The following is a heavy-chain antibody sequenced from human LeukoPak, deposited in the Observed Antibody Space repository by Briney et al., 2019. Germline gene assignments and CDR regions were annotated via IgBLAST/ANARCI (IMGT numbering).Heavy chain of an antibody. J-gene: IGHJ6*03. CDR3: ARGPGYSSSWYWYYYYYYMDV. CDR1: GGSFSGYY. CDR2: INHSGST. Sequence: SETLSLTCAVYGGSFSGYYWSWIRQPPVKGLEWTGEINHSGSTNYNPSLKSRVTISVDTSKNQFSLKLSSVTAADTAVYYCARGPGYSSSWYWYYYYYYMDVWGKGTTVTVSS. V-gene: IGHV4-34*01. D-gene: IGHD6-13*01.